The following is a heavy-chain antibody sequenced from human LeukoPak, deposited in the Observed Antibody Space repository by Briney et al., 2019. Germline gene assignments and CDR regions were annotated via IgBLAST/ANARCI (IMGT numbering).Heavy chain of an antibody. V-gene: IGHV3-33*06. CDR3: AKRYGLGSTPFDY. Sequence: PGGSLSLSCAAYGLNFNYYDMDWGRQAPGKGLEWVAVIWDDGSNKYYAESVKGRFTISRDISKNMLYLQMNSLRVEDTAVYYCAKRYGLGSTPFDYWGQGTLVTVSS. CDR2: IWDDGSNK. D-gene: IGHD3-10*01. J-gene: IGHJ4*02. CDR1: GLNFNYYD.